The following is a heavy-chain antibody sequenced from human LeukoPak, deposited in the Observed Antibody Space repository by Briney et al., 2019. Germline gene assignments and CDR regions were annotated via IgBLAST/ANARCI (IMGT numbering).Heavy chain of an antibody. V-gene: IGHV4-39*01. CDR1: GDSITSTGYY. CDR3: ARLHLGIVYFNY. J-gene: IGHJ4*02. CDR2: IHHRGGT. Sequence: PSETLSLTCTVSGDSITSTGYYWGWIRQPPGKGLEWIGSIHHRGGTYYNPSLKTRVTISVDTSKNQFSLRLSSVTAADTAVYYCARLHLGIVYFNYWGQGTLVTVPS. D-gene: IGHD7-27*01.